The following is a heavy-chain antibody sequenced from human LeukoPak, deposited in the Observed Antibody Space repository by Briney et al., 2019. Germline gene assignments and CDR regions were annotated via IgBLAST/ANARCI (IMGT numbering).Heavy chain of an antibody. V-gene: IGHV5-51*01. CDR3: ARRRGYSYGYRGAFDI. CDR1: GYSFTSYW. Sequence: GESLKISCKGSGYSFTSYWIGWVRQMPGKGLEWMGIIYPGDSDTRYSPSFQGQVTISADKSISTAYLQWSSLKASDTVMYYCARRRGYSYGYRGAFDIWGQGTMVTVSS. J-gene: IGHJ3*02. CDR2: IYPGDSDT. D-gene: IGHD5-18*01.